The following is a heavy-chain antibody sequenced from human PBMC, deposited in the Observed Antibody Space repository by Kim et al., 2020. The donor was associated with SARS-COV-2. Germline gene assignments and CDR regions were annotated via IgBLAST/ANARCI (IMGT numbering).Heavy chain of an antibody. D-gene: IGHD4-4*01. J-gene: IGHJ6*02. Sequence: AESVKVGMTIARDKCKNTLYLQRNSLRAEDTAVYYCARDGDSNYVGMDVWGQGTTVTVSS. V-gene: IGHV3-30*07. CDR3: ARDGDSNYVGMDV.